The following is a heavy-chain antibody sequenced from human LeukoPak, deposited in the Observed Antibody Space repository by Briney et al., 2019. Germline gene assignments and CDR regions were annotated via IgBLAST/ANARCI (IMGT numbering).Heavy chain of an antibody. CDR2: VSATGTAT. Sequence: GGSLRLSCAASGFTLSSYAMSWVRQAPGKGPEWVSTVSATGTATFYADSVKGRFTISRDTSKSTLYLQMNSLRDEDTAVYYCAKYGSGTYYNGLYWGQGTLVTVSS. V-gene: IGHV3-23*01. CDR3: AKYGSGTYYNGLY. CDR1: GFTLSSYA. D-gene: IGHD3-10*01. J-gene: IGHJ4*02.